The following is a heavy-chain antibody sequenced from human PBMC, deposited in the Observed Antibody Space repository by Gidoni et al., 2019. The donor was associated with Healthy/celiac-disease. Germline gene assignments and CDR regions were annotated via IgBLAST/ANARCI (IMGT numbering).Heavy chain of an antibody. J-gene: IGHJ4*02. V-gene: IGHV3-49*03. D-gene: IGHD3-10*01. CDR3: TALDEPGGPFDY. CDR2: IRSKAYGGTT. CDR1: GFTFGDYA. Sequence: EVQLVESGGGLVQPGRSLRLSCTASGFTFGDYAMSWFRQAPGKGLEWVGFIRSKAYGGTTEYAASVKGRFTISRDDSKSIAYLQMNSLKTEDTAVYYCTALDEPGGPFDYWGQGTLVTVSS.